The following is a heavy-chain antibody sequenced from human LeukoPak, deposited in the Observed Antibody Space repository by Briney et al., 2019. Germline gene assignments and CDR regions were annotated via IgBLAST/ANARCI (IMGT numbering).Heavy chain of an antibody. Sequence: SQTLSLTCAVSGCSISSGGYSWIWIRHPPGKGLEWIGYIYHSGIAYYNPSLKSRVTISVDRSKNQFSLKLNSVTAADTAVYYCAREKRYCSGGSCYSDDWFDPWGQGTLVTVSS. J-gene: IGHJ5*02. CDR1: GCSISSGGYS. CDR2: IYHSGIA. CDR3: AREKRYCSGGSCYSDDWFDP. D-gene: IGHD2-15*01. V-gene: IGHV4-30-2*01.